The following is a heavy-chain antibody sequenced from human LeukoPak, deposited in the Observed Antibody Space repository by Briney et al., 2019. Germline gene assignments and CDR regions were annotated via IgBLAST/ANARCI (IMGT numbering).Heavy chain of an antibody. D-gene: IGHD3-9*01. CDR3: TKTPLYYDILTGYQGAEYFQH. Sequence: GGSLRLSCAASGFTFSNAWMSWVRQAPGKGLEWVGRIKSKTDGGTTDYAAPVKGRFTISRDDSKNTLYLQMNSLKTEDTAVYYCTKTPLYYDILTGYQGAEYFQHWGQGTLVTVSS. CDR2: IKSKTDGGTT. J-gene: IGHJ1*01. V-gene: IGHV3-15*01. CDR1: GFTFSNAW.